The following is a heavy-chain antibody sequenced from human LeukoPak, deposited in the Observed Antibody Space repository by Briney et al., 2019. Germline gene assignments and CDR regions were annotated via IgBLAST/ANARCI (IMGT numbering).Heavy chain of an antibody. Sequence: GGSLRLSCAASGFTFSSYSMNWVRRAPGKGLEWVSSISSSSSYIYYADSVKGRFTISRDNAKNSLYLQMDSLRAEDTAVYYCARGGYYYDSSGAFDIWGQGTMVTVSS. CDR2: ISSSSSYI. CDR3: ARGGYYYDSSGAFDI. J-gene: IGHJ3*02. V-gene: IGHV3-21*01. CDR1: GFTFSSYS. D-gene: IGHD3-22*01.